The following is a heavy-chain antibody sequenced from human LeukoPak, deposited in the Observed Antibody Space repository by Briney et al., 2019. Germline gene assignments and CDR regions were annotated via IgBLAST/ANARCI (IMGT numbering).Heavy chain of an antibody. V-gene: IGHV4-59*08. CDR3: ARHGYYDSSGYYGHFDY. Sequence: PSETLSLTCTVSGGSISSYYWSWIRQPPGKGLEWIGYIYYSGSTNYNPSLKSRVTISVDTSKNQFSLKLSSVPAADTAVYYCARHGYYDSSGYYGHFDYWGQGTLVTVSS. CDR1: GGSISSYY. J-gene: IGHJ4*02. D-gene: IGHD3-22*01. CDR2: IYYSGST.